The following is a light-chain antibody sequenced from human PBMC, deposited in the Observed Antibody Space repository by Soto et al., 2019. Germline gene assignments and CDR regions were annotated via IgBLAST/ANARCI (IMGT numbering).Light chain of an antibody. CDR3: SSYTSSSTLV. CDR2: DVS. Sequence: QPVLTQPASVSGSPGQSIPISCPGTSSDVGGYNYVSWYQQHPGKAPKLMIYDVSNRPSGVSNRFSGSKSGNTASLTISGLQAEDEADYYCSSYTSSSTLVFGGGTKLTVL. J-gene: IGLJ2*01. V-gene: IGLV2-14*01. CDR1: SSDVGGYNY.